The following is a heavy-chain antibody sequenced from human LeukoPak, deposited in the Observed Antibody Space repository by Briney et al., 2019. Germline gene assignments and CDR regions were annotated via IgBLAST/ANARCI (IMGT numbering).Heavy chain of an antibody. J-gene: IGHJ4*02. V-gene: IGHV3-33*01. CDR2: IWYDGGNK. Sequence: GGSLRLSCAASGFSFSSYGMHWVRQPPGKGLEWVAIIWYDGGNKYYADSVKGRFTISRDNSKNTVYLQMNSLRAEDTAVYYCARDHDYAFDYWGQGTLVTVSS. CDR3: ARDHDYAFDY. D-gene: IGHD4-17*01. CDR1: GFSFSSYG.